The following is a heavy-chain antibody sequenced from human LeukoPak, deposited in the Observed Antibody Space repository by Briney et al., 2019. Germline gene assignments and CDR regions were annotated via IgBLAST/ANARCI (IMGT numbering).Heavy chain of an antibody. D-gene: IGHD6-13*01. CDR2: IYSGGST. CDR1: GFTVSRNY. CDR3: ARAGPSSSWHQFDY. V-gene: IGHV3-66*01. J-gene: IGHJ4*02. Sequence: PVGSLRLSCAASGFTVSRNYMGWVRQAPGKGLEWVSVIYSGGSTCYADSVKGRFTISRDNSKNTLYLQMNSLRAEDTAVYYCARAGPSSSWHQFDYWGQGTLVTVSS.